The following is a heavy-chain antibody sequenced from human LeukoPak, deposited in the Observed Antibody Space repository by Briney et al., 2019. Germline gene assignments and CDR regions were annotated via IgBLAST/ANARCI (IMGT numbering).Heavy chain of an antibody. CDR2: IYPGDSDT. Sequence: GESLKISCKGSGYSFTSYWIGWVRQMPGKGLEWMGIIYPGDSDTRYSPSFQGQVTISADKPISTAYLQWSSLKASDTAMYYCARSDYYDSSGPEDDAFDIWGQGTMVTVSS. J-gene: IGHJ3*02. CDR1: GYSFTSYW. V-gene: IGHV5-51*04. D-gene: IGHD3-22*01. CDR3: ARSDYYDSSGPEDDAFDI.